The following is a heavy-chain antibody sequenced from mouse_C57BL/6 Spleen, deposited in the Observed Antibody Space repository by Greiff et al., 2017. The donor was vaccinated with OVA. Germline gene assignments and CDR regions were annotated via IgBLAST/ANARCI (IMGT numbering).Heavy chain of an antibody. V-gene: IGHV1-64*01. D-gene: IGHD1-1*01. CDR3: ARGGYYGSSPFDY. Sequence: QVQLQQPGAELVKPGASVKLSCKASSYTFTTYWMPWVKQRPGQGLEWIGMIHPNSGSTNYNEKFKSEATLTVDKSSSTAYMQLSSLTSEDSAVYYCARGGYYGSSPFDYWGQGTTLTVSS. J-gene: IGHJ2*01. CDR1: SYTFTTYW. CDR2: IHPNSGST.